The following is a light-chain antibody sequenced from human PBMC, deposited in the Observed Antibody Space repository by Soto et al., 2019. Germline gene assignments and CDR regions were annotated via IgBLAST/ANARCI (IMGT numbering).Light chain of an antibody. CDR1: RTVNNF. CDR3: QQSFSFPPT. Sequence: DIQMTQSPSSLSASIGDRVTLTSRASRTVNNFLNWYQQKPGKAPNLLVYATSRLQIGVPSRFSGSGSGTDVTLTISSLQPEDFATYFCQQSFSFPPTFGQGTRLEI. CDR2: ATS. J-gene: IGKJ5*01. V-gene: IGKV1-39*01.